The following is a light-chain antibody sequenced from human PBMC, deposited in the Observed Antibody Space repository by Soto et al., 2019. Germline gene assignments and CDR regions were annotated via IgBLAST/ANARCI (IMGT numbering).Light chain of an antibody. CDR1: QSVRSSY. CDR3: QKFGSSPPS. J-gene: IGKJ4*01. V-gene: IGKV3-20*01. CDR2: VAS. Sequence: EIVLTQSPGTLSLSPGERATLSCRASQSVRSSYFAWYQQKPGQAPRLLIYVASSRATGITDRFGGSGSGKDFTLTVSRLEDEDVAVYYCQKFGSSPPSFGGGKKVEVK.